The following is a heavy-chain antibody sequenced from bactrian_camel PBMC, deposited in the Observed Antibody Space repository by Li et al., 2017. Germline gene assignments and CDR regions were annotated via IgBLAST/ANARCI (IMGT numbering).Heavy chain of an antibody. CDR3: ASGLLSY. D-gene: IGHD3*01. CDR2: IDNSGDTM. V-gene: IGHV3S1*01. CDR1: GFTLNTYG. J-gene: IGHJ4*01. Sequence: HVQLVESGGGLVQPGESLKLSCTVSGFTLNTYGMNWVRQAPGKGLEWVSRIDNSGDTMWYSDSVKGRFTMSRDNVKNALYLQMNSLKIEDTSVYYCASGLLSYWGQGTQVAVS.